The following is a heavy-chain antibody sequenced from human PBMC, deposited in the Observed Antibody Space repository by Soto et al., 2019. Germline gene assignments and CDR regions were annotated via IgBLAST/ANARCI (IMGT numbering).Heavy chain of an antibody. CDR2: ISGSGGST. CDR3: AKENLYSSGRNWFDP. CDR1: GFTFSSYA. D-gene: IGHD6-19*01. J-gene: IGHJ5*02. V-gene: IGHV3-23*01. Sequence: GGSLRLSCAASGFTFSSYAMSWVRQAPGKGLERVSAISGSGGSTYYADSVKGRFTISRDNSKNTLYLQMNSLRAEDTAVYYCAKENLYSSGRNWFDPWGQGTLVTVSS.